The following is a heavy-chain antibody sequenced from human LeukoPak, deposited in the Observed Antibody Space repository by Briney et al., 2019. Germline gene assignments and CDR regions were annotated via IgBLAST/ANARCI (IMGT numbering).Heavy chain of an antibody. J-gene: IGHJ4*02. Sequence: PGGSLRLSCAASGFTVSSAYMSWVRQAPGKGLEWVSVIYSGGSTYYADSVKGRFTISRDNSKNTLYLQMNSLRAEDTAVYYCARDGRLRGLDYWGQGTLVTVSS. CDR3: ARDGRLRGLDY. CDR2: IYSGGST. V-gene: IGHV3-53*01. D-gene: IGHD3-3*01. CDR1: GFTVSSAY.